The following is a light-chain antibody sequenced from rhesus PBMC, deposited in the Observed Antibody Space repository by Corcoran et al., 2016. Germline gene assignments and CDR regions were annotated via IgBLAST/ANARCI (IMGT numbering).Light chain of an antibody. CDR2: GGS. CDR3: MQGREFPRT. CDR1: QSLLDSDDGNTY. Sequence: DIVMTQTPLSLPVTPGEPASISCRSSQSLLDSDDGNTYLDWYLQKPGQSPQLLIYGGSNRPSGVPDRVSGSGSDTDFTLKIRRVEAEDVGVYYCMQGREFPRTFGQGTKVEIK. J-gene: IGKJ1*01. V-gene: IGKV2-104*02.